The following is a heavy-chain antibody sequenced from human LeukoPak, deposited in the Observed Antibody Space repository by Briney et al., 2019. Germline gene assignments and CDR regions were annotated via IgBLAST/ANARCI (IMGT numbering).Heavy chain of an antibody. CDR1: GGTFSSYA. CDR2: ITPIFSTA. V-gene: IGHV1-69*05. Sequence: SVKVSCKASGGTFSSYAISWVRQAPGQGLEWMGGITPIFSTADYAQNFQGRVTITTDESTSTAYMELSSLRSEDTAVYYCARVGRGSYSREDYWGQGTLVTVSS. J-gene: IGHJ4*02. D-gene: IGHD1-26*01. CDR3: ARVGRGSYSREDY.